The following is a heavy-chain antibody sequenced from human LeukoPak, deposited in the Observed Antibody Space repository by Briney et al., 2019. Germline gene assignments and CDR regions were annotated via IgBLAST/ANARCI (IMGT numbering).Heavy chain of an antibody. Sequence: GGSLRLSCAASGFTFSSYSMNWVRQAPGKGLEWVSYISSSSTIYYADSVKGRFTISRDNSKNTVYLQMNSLRAEDTGVYYCARDRLEAVTDDDYFDYWGQGTLVTVSS. V-gene: IGHV3-48*01. CDR2: ISSSSTI. J-gene: IGHJ4*02. CDR1: GFTFSSYS. D-gene: IGHD2-21*02. CDR3: ARDRLEAVTDDDYFDY.